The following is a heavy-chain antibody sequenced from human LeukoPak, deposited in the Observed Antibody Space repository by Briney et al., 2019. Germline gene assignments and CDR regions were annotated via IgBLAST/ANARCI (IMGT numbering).Heavy chain of an antibody. CDR1: GFTVSSNY. Sequence: GGSLRLSCAATGFTVSSNYMSWVRQAPGKGPEWVSVIHSGGSTYYADSVKGRFTISRDNSKNTLYLQMNSLRAEDTAVYYCAREKTGAGLDYWGQGTLVTVSS. V-gene: IGHV3-66*02. CDR3: AREKTGAGLDY. CDR2: IHSGGST. J-gene: IGHJ4*02.